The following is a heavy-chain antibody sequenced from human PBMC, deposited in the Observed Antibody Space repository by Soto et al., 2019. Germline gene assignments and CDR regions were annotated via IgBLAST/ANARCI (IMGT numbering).Heavy chain of an antibody. J-gene: IGHJ6*02. CDR2: ISSSSSYI. Sequence: GGSLRLSCAASGFTFSSYSMNWVRQAPGKGLEWVSSISSSSSYIYYADSVKGRFTISRDNAKNSLYLQMNSLRAEDTAVYYCARDRSNIAAAGTNYYYYYGMDVWGQGXTVTV. CDR3: ARDRSNIAAAGTNYYYYYGMDV. CDR1: GFTFSSYS. V-gene: IGHV3-21*01. D-gene: IGHD6-13*01.